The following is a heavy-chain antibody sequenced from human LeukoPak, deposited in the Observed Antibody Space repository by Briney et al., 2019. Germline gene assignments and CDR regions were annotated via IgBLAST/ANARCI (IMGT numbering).Heavy chain of an antibody. J-gene: IGHJ4*02. V-gene: IGHV3-21*01. CDR2: ISGSSTYI. CDR3: VRDRGVRITGTTGY. Sequence: GGSLRLSCAAPGFTFSSYSLSWVRQAPGKGLEWVSSISGSSTYIYYADSMRGRFTISRDNAKNSLYLQMNSLRVEDTAVYYCVRDRGVRITGTTGYWGQGTLVTVSS. D-gene: IGHD1-7*01. CDR1: GFTFSSYS.